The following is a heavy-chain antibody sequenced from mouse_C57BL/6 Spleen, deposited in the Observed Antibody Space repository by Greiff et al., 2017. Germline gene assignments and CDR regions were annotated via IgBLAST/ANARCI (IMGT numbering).Heavy chain of an antibody. V-gene: IGHV1-4*01. J-gene: IGHJ1*03. CDR1: GYTFTSYT. CDR2: INPSSGYT. Sequence: QVQLKESGAELARPGASVKMSCKASGYTFTSYTMHWVKQRPGQGLEWIGYINPSSGYTKYNQKFKDKATLTADKSSSTAYMQLSSLTSEDSAVYYCAGSRGLTGDWYFDVWGTGTTVTVSS. CDR3: AGSRGLTGDWYFDV. D-gene: IGHD4-1*01.